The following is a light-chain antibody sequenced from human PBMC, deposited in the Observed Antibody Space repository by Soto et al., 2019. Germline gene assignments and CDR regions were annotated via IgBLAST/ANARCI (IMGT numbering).Light chain of an antibody. CDR1: QGMSSN. J-gene: IGKJ3*01. CDR3: QRYNSVPNT. V-gene: IGKV1-27*01. CDR2: GAS. Sequence: DIQMTQSPSSLSASGGDRVTITCRASQGMSSNLAWYQQKPGKVPKLLIYGASTLHSGVPSRFSGSGSGTDFTLTINSLQPEVVATYYCQRYNSVPNTFGPGTKVDIK.